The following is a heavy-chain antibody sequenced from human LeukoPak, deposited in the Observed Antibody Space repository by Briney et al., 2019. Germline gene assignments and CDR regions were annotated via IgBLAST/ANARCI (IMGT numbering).Heavy chain of an antibody. D-gene: IGHD2/OR15-2a*01. V-gene: IGHV3-7*01. CDR2: INHDGDEK. Sequence: GGSLRLSCAVSGFTFSGYWMTWVRQAPGKGLEWVANINHDGDEKNYVDSVKGRFTISRDNAKNLVDLQMTALRVEDTAVYYCATDRYYFNIDVSPRFDYWGQGTLVTVSS. J-gene: IGHJ4*02. CDR3: ATDRYYFNIDVSPRFDY. CDR1: GFTFSGYW.